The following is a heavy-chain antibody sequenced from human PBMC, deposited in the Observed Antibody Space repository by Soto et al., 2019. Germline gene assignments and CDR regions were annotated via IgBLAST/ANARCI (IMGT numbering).Heavy chain of an antibody. V-gene: IGHV1-69*12. CDR3: ARDGEWLLYGATSYYGMDV. CDR1: GGTFSSYA. D-gene: IGHD3-3*01. J-gene: IGHJ6*02. Sequence: QVQLVQSGAEVKKPGSSVKVSCKASGGTFSSYAISWVRQAPGQGLEWMGGIIRIFGTANYAQKFQGIVTITADESTSTAYMELSSLRSEDTAVYYCARDGEWLLYGATSYYGMDVWGQGTTVTVSS. CDR2: IIRIFGTA.